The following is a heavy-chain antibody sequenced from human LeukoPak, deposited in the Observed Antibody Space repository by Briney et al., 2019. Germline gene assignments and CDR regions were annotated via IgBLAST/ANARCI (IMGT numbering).Heavy chain of an antibody. CDR1: GFNFSSYA. V-gene: IGHV3-23*01. CDR2: ISGSGGST. CDR3: AKVSSPGTTLDDAFDI. J-gene: IGHJ3*02. Sequence: PGGSLRLSCAASGFNFSSYAMSWVRQAPGKGLEWVSAISGSGGSTYYADSVKGRFTISRDNSKNTLYLQMNSLRAEDTAVYYCAKVSSPGTTLDDAFDIWGQGTMVTVSS. D-gene: IGHD1-7*01.